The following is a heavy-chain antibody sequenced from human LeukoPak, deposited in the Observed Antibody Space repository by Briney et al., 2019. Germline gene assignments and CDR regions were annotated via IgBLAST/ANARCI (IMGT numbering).Heavy chain of an antibody. CDR3: AKDKGSSLLGIHF. V-gene: IGHV3-30*18. Sequence: PGTSLRLSCAASGFTFSNFGMHWVRQAPGKGLEWVAVTSYDGNNDYYGDSVKGRFTISRDNSKDTLYLQMNSLRAEDTAVYFCAKDKGSSLLGIHFWGQGTLVTVSS. D-gene: IGHD5-18*01. CDR2: TSYDGNND. CDR1: GFTFSNFG. J-gene: IGHJ4*02.